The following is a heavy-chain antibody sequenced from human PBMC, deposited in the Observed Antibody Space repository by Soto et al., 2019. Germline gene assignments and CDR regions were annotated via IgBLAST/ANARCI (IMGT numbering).Heavy chain of an antibody. CDR1: GLTFGSRA. Sequence: GGSLILSCVASGLTFGSRAMSWVRQAPGEWLQWVSTITDTGGDAKYADSVRGRFVISRDNSKKTLYLEMTSLTAEDSAMYYCARGSTDSYPGRRIFDFWGRGTLVTVYS. CDR3: ARGSTDSYPGRRIFDF. D-gene: IGHD2-21*01. J-gene: IGHJ4*02. CDR2: ITDTGGDA. V-gene: IGHV3-23*01.